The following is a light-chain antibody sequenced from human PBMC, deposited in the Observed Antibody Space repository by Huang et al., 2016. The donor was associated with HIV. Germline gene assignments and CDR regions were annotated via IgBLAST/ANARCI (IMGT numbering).Light chain of an antibody. CDR1: QSVSTN. CDR2: GAS. J-gene: IGKJ3*01. CDR3: QQYNSWPPLFT. Sequence: EVLLTQSPATLSVSPGERATLSCRASQSVSTNLDWYQQKPGKAPRLLIYGASTRATVVPARFSGSGSGTEFTLTISSLQSEDSAVYYCQQYNSWPPLFTFGPGTKVDIK. V-gene: IGKV3-15*01.